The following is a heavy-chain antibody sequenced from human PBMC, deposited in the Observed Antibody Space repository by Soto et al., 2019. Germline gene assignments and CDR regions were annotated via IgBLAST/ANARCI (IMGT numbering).Heavy chain of an antibody. CDR2: INPNSGGT. Sequence: ASVKVSCRASGYTFTGYYMHCVLHAPGQGLEWMGWINPNSGGTNYAQKCQGRVIMTRDTSISTAYMELSRLRSDDTAVYYCARVVMNLWFGDSDYWGQGTLVTVS. CDR1: GYTFTGYY. CDR3: ARVVMNLWFGDSDY. D-gene: IGHD3-10*01. V-gene: IGHV1-2*02. J-gene: IGHJ4*02.